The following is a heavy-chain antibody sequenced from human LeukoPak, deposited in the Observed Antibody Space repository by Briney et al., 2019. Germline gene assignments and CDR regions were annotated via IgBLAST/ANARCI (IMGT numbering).Heavy chain of an antibody. D-gene: IGHD2-15*01. V-gene: IGHV3-21*01. Sequence: GGSLRLSCEASGFTFNIYTMNWVRQAPGKGLEWVSSISGSGGYMYYVDSLKGRFTVSRDNTKNSLYLQMNSLRAEDTAVYYCARDYTYCSGGTCYDRFDYWGQGTLVTVSS. J-gene: IGHJ4*02. CDR1: GFTFNIYT. CDR2: ISGSGGYM. CDR3: ARDYTYCSGGTCYDRFDY.